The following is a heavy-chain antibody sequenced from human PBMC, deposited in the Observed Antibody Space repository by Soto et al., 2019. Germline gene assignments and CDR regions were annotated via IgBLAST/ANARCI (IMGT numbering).Heavy chain of an antibody. V-gene: IGHV4-30-2*01. CDR1: GGSISSGGYS. CDR2: IYHSGST. D-gene: IGHD6-19*01. J-gene: IGHJ4*02. CDR3: ARAGGLGAVAVDY. Sequence: SETLSLTCAVSGGSISSGGYSWSWIQQPPGKGLEWIGYIYHSGSTYYNPSLKSRVTISVDRSKNQFSLKLSSVTAADTAVYYCARAGGLGAVAVDYWGQGTLVTVSS.